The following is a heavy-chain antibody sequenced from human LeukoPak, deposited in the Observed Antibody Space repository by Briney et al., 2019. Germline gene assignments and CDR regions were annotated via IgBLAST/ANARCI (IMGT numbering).Heavy chain of an antibody. D-gene: IGHD3-22*01. Sequence: PGGSLRLSCAVSGITLSNYGMSWVRLAPGKGLKWVAGISGSGGRTNYADSVKGRFTISRDNAKNTLYLQMNSLRAEDTAVYFCAKRGVVIRVILVGLHKEAYYFDSWGQGALVTVSS. J-gene: IGHJ4*02. CDR1: GITLSNYG. CDR2: ISGSGGRT. V-gene: IGHV3-23*01. CDR3: AKRGVVIRVILVGLHKEAYYFDS.